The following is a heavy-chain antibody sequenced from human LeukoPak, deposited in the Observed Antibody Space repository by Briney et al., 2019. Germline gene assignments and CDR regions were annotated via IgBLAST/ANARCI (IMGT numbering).Heavy chain of an antibody. V-gene: IGHV3-48*03. CDR1: GFTFYNFE. J-gene: IGHJ4*02. CDR2: LSSCGNTI. CDR3: ARGPPNYYDSSGYFYL. Sequence: PGESLRLSCAVSGFTFYNFEVNWLRQPRGKGVEGVSYLSSCGNTIHYAASVWRRFTISRDNAKNSLYLQMTSLKAEDTALYFCARGPPNYYDSSGYFYLWGQGTLVTVSS. D-gene: IGHD3-22*01.